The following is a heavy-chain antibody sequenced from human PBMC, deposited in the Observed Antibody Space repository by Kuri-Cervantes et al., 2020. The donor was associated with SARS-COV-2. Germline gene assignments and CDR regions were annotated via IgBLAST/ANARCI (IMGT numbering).Heavy chain of an antibody. CDR1: GYSISSGYY. Sequence: SQTLSLTCTVSGYSISSGYYWGWIRQPPGKGREWIGSIYHSGSTYYNPSLKSRVTISVDPSKNQFSLKLSSVTAADTAVYYCARVGVYCSSTSCYPNWFDPWGQGTLVTVSS. V-gene: IGHV4-38-2*02. CDR3: ARVGVYCSSTSCYPNWFDP. D-gene: IGHD2-2*01. CDR2: IYHSGST. J-gene: IGHJ5*02.